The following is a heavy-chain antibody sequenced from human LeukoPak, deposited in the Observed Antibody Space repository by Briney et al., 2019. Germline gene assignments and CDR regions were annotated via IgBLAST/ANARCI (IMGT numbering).Heavy chain of an antibody. V-gene: IGHV1-2*02. CDR1: GYTFTGYY. CDR2: INPNSGGT. Sequence: ASVKVSCKASGYTFTGYYMHWVRQAPGQGLEWMGWINPNSGGTNYAQKLQGRVTMTTDTSTSTAYMELRSLRSDDTAVYYCARDSVGARDSYYYYGMDVWGQGTTVTVSS. CDR3: ARDSVGARDSYYYYGMDV. J-gene: IGHJ6*02. D-gene: IGHD1-26*01.